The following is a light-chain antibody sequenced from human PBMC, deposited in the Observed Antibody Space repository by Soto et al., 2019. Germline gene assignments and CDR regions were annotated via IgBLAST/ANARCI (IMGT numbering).Light chain of an antibody. CDR3: QQSYTTVSIT. CDR2: AAS. V-gene: IGKV1-39*01. Sequence: DIQMTQSPSSLSASVGDRVTITCRASQSISRNLNWYQHKPGKAPKLLIYAASSLQNGVPSRFSGSGSGTDVTLSISSLQPEDFATYYCQQSYTTVSITFGQGTRLEI. CDR1: QSISRN. J-gene: IGKJ5*01.